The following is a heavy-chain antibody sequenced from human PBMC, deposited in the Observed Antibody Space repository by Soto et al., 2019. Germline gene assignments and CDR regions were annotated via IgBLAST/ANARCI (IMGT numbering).Heavy chain of an antibody. V-gene: IGHV4-31*03. Sequence: SETLSLTCTVSGGSVSSGSYYWSWIRQHPGRGLEWIGYIYYTGNTYYNPSLKSRLAISVDTSKNQFSLKLTSVTAADTAVYYCARDRSRYQPLGSTLNDAFDIWGQGTMVTV. J-gene: IGHJ3*02. CDR2: IYYTGNT. CDR3: ARDRSRYQPLGSTLNDAFDI. CDR1: GGSVSSGSYY. D-gene: IGHD2-2*01.